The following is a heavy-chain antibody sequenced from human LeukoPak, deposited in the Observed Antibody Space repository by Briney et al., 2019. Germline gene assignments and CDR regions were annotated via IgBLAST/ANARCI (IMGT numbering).Heavy chain of an antibody. J-gene: IGHJ4*02. CDR3: ARGYRSNGLAFFDD. Sequence: GGSLRLSCAASGFTFSSYDMHWVRQAPGKGQEWVSLIWFDGSDKYYADSVKGRFTVSRDNSENTLHLQMTSLRADDTALYYCARGYRSNGLAFFDDWGQGTLVTVSS. CDR1: GFTFSSYD. V-gene: IGHV3-33*01. D-gene: IGHD3-16*02. CDR2: IWFDGSDK.